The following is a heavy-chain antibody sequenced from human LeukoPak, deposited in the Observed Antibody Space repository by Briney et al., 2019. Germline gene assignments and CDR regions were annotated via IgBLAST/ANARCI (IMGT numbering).Heavy chain of an antibody. Sequence: SVKVSCKASGFTFTSSAMQWVRQARGQRLEWIGWIVVGSGNTNYAQKFQERVTITRGMSTSTAYMELSSLRSEDTAVYYCAADRDLGNWFDPWGQGTLVTVSS. CDR3: AADRDLGNWFDP. J-gene: IGHJ5*02. CDR1: GFTFTSSA. CDR2: IVVGSGNT. V-gene: IGHV1-58*02.